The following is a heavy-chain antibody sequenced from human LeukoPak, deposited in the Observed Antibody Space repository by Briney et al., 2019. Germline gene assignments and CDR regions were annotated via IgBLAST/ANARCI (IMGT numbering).Heavy chain of an antibody. CDR2: IIPIFGTA. CDR3: ARAQSTVVTPYYYYGMDV. J-gene: IGHJ6*02. Sequence: SVKASCKASGGTFSSYAISWVRQAPGQGLEWMGGIIPIFGTANYAQKFQGRVTITADESTSTAYMELSSLRSEDTAVYYCARAQSTVVTPYYYYGMDVWGQGTTVTVSS. V-gene: IGHV1-69*13. D-gene: IGHD4-23*01. CDR1: GGTFSSYA.